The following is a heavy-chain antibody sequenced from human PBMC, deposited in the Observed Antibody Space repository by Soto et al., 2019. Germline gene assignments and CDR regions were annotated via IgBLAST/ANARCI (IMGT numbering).Heavy chain of an antibody. CDR3: ARQSIVVVPAEDYYYYGMDV. V-gene: IGHV5-10-1*01. J-gene: IGHJ6*02. CDR2: IDPSDSYT. D-gene: IGHD2-2*01. Sequence: PGESRKISCKGSGYSFTSYWISWVRQMPGKGLEWMGRIDPSDSYTNYSPSFQGHVTISADKSISTAYLQWSSLKASDTAMYYCARQSIVVVPAEDYYYYGMDVWGQGTTVTVSS. CDR1: GYSFTSYW.